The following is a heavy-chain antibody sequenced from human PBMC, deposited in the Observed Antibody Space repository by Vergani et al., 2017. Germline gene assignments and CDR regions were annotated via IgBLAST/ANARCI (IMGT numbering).Heavy chain of an antibody. CDR3: AKDIGSSSSDAFDI. V-gene: IGHV3-30*18. D-gene: IGHD6-6*01. CDR1: GFTLSSYG. Sequence: QVQLVESGGGVVQPGRSLRLSCAASGFTLSSYGMHWVRQAPGKGLEWVAVISYDGSNKYYADSVKGRFTISRDNSKNTLYLQMNSLRAEDTAVYYCAKDIGSSSSDAFDIWGQGTMVTVSS. J-gene: IGHJ3*02. CDR2: ISYDGSNK.